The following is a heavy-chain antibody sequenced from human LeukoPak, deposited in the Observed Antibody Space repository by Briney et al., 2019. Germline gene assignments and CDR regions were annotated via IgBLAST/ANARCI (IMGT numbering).Heavy chain of an antibody. Sequence: MGGGRNIPEKRLEWMGWINPDSGATNYAQKFQGGVTMTRDTSISTAYMELSGLRSDDTAVYYCARTGDPAYDAFDIWGQGTLVTVSS. V-gene: IGHV1-2*02. CDR2: INPDSGAT. J-gene: IGHJ3*02. D-gene: IGHD7-27*01. CDR3: ARTGDPAYDAFDI.